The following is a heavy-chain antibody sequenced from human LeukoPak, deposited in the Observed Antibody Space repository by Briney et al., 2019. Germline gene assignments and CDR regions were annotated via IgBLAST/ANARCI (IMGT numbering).Heavy chain of an antibody. CDR1: EFSFSSYW. CDR2: IKEDGIDK. D-gene: IGHD2-2*01. J-gene: IGHJ1*01. V-gene: IGHV3-7*01. Sequence: PGGSLRLSCEASEFSFSSYWMTWVRQAPGKGLEWVANIKEDGIDKHYVRSVKGRFTVSRDNAKNSLYLQMNSLRVEDTAIYYCARGRSPSSYLGLQIWGQGALVTVSS. CDR3: ARGRSPSSYLGLQI.